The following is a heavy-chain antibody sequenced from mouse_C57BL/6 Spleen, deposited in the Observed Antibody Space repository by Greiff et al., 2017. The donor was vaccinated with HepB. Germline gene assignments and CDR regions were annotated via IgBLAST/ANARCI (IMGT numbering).Heavy chain of an antibody. Sequence: EVQLVESGGGLVQPGGSMKLSCVASGFTFSNYWMNWVRQSPEKGLEWVAQIRLKSDNYATHYAESVKGRFTISRDDSKSSVYLQMNNLRAEDTGIYYCTETDSNYGAMDYWGQGTSVTVSS. CDR2: IRLKSDNYAT. CDR3: TETDSNYGAMDY. D-gene: IGHD2-5*01. J-gene: IGHJ4*01. V-gene: IGHV6-3*01. CDR1: GFTFSNYW.